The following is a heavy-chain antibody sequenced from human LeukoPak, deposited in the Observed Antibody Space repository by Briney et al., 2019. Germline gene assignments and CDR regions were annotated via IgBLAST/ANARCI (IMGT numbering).Heavy chain of an antibody. V-gene: IGHV3-11*05. D-gene: IGHD6-19*01. CDR1: GFTFSDYY. CDR2: ISSTSSYI. CDR3: ARDSSGWFVDY. Sequence: VGSLRLSCAASGFTFSDYYMSWIRQAPGKGLEWVSFISSTSSYIKDADSVKGRFTISRDNAKKSLYLQMNRLRAEDTAVYYCARDSSGWFVDYWGQGTLVTVSS. J-gene: IGHJ4*02.